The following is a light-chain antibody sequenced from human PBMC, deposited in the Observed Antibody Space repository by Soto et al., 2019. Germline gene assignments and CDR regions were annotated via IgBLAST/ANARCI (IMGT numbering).Light chain of an antibody. CDR1: QSVLYSSNNKNY. J-gene: IGKJ1*01. CDR3: QQYYSTPT. V-gene: IGKV4-1*01. Sequence: DIVMTQSPDSLAVSLGDRATINCKSSQSVLYSSNNKNYLAWYQQKPGQPPKLLIYWASARESGVPDRFSGSGSGTYFTLTISSRQAEDVAVYYCQQYYSTPTFGQGTKVEI. CDR2: WAS.